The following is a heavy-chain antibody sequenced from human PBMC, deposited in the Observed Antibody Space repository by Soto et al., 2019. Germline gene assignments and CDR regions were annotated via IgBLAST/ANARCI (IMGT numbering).Heavy chain of an antibody. V-gene: IGHV1-18*01. J-gene: IGHJ4*02. CDR2: ISAFNGNT. CDR1: GYTFTTYG. Sequence: GASVKVSCKASGYTFTTYGISWVRQAPGQGLEYVGWISAFNGNTNYAQKLQGRVTMTTDTSTSTAYMELTHLRSDDTAVYYCTRAHGDYAGIDYWGQGTLVTVSS. CDR3: TRAHGDYAGIDY. D-gene: IGHD4-17*01.